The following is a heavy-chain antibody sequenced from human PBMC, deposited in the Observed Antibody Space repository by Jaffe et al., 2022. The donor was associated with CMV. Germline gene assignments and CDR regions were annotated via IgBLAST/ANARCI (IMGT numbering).Heavy chain of an antibody. CDR3: ARVQYFDF. V-gene: IGHV3-48*03. CDR1: GFTFSFYE. CDR2: ISGSGSAGVTI. Sequence: EVHLVESGGGLVQPGGSLRLSCAASGFTFSFYEMMWVRQAPGKGLEWVSYISGSGSAGVTIYYADSVKGRFTISRDNAKNSLYLQMNNLRAEDTAVYYCARVQYFDFWGQGTLVTVSS. J-gene: IGHJ4*02.